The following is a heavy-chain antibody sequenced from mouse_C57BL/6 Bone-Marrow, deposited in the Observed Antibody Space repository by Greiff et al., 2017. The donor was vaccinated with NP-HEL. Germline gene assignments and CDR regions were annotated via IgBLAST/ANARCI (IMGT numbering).Heavy chain of an antibody. D-gene: IGHD2-3*01. V-gene: IGHV5-17*01. CDR3: ARPYDGYYAPFAY. CDR1: GFTFSDYG. J-gene: IGHJ3*01. CDR2: LSRGSSTI. Sequence: EVQLVESGGGLVKPGGSLKLSCAASGFTFSDYGMHWVRQAPEKGLEWVSYLSRGSSTIYYAETVKGRFTISRDNAKNTLFLQMTSLRSEDTAMYYCARPYDGYYAPFAYWGQGTLVTVSA.